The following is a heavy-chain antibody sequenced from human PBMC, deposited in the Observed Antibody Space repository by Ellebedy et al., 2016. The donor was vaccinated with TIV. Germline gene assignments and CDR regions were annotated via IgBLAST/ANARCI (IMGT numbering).Heavy chain of an antibody. CDR1: GGSFSSYY. V-gene: IGHV4-34*01. CDR3: AREMVYAPSNNWYFDL. D-gene: IGHD2-8*01. CDR2: INQSGST. Sequence: MPSETLSLTCAVYGGSFSSYYWSWIRQPPGKGLEWIGDINQSGSTNYNPSLKSRVTISLDTSKSQFSLKLTSVTAADTAMYYCAREMVYAPSNNWYFDLWGRGTLVTVSS. J-gene: IGHJ2*01.